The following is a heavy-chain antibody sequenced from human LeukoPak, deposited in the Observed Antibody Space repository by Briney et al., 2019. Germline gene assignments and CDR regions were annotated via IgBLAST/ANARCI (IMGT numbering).Heavy chain of an antibody. J-gene: IGHJ5*02. CDR1: GGSISSGGYY. Sequence: PSQTLSLTCTVSGGSISSGGYYWSWIRQHPGKGLERIGYIYYSGSTYYNPSLKSRVTISVDTSKNQFSLKLSSVTAADTAVYYCARVRACSSTSCYAVPPFQGFDPWGQGTLVTVSS. V-gene: IGHV4-31*03. CDR2: IYYSGST. CDR3: ARVRACSSTSCYAVPPFQGFDP. D-gene: IGHD2-2*01.